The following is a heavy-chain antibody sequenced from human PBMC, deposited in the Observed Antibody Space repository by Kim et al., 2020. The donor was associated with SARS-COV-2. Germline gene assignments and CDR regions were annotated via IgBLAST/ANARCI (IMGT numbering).Heavy chain of an antibody. CDR3: AKARYGSGTRY. CDR2: ISGSGGST. J-gene: IGHJ4*02. V-gene: IGHV3-23*01. Sequence: GGSLRLSCAASGFTFSSYAMSWVRQAPGKGLEWVSAISGSGGSTYYADSVKGRFTISRDNSKNTLYLQMSSLRAEDTAVYYCAKARYGSGTRYWGQGTLVTVSS. CDR1: GFTFSSYA. D-gene: IGHD3-10*01.